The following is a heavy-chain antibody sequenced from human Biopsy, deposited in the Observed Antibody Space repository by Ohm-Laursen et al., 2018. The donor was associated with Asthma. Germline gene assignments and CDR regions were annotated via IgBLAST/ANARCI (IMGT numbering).Heavy chain of an antibody. CDR2: ISYDGSSI. V-gene: IGHV3-30*04. CDR3: AKAERYFDWYWFDP. Sequence: SLRLSCAASRFTYEMHWVRQAPGKGLEWVAVISYDGSSIYYADSVKGRFTISGDNSKNTLYLQMNSLRAEDTAVYYCAKAERYFDWYWFDPWGQGTLVTVSS. CDR1: RFTYE. D-gene: IGHD3-9*01. J-gene: IGHJ5*02.